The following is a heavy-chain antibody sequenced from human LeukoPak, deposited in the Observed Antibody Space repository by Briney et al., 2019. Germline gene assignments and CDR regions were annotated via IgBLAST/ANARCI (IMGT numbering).Heavy chain of an antibody. J-gene: IGHJ4*02. CDR2: INQDGSQK. D-gene: IGHD4-17*01. CDR1: GFTFSSHW. CDR3: AGGATVGD. Sequence: PGGSLRLSCAASGFTFSSHWMTCVRQAPGKGLEWVANINQDGSQKNYVDSVRGRFTISRDNAKNSLYLQMNSLRDEDTAVYYCAGGATVGDWGQGTQVAVSS. V-gene: IGHV3-7*05.